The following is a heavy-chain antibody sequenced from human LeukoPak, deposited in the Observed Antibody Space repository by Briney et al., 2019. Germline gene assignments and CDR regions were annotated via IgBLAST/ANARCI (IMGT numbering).Heavy chain of an antibody. Sequence: ASVKVSCKASGGTFSSYAISWVRQAPGQGLEWMGGIIPIFGTANYAQKFQGRVTITTDESTSTAYMELSSLRSEDTAVYYCARKLAILAYCGGDCLFGAFDIWGQGTMVTVSS. CDR1: GGTFSSYA. D-gene: IGHD2-21*02. J-gene: IGHJ3*02. CDR3: ARKLAILAYCGGDCLFGAFDI. CDR2: IIPIFGTA. V-gene: IGHV1-69*05.